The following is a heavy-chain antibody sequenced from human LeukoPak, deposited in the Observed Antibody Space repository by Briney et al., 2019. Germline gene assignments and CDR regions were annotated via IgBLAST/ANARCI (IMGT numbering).Heavy chain of an antibody. V-gene: IGHV1-18*01. J-gene: IGHJ4*02. D-gene: IGHD6-13*01. CDR3: ARLGIITAAGSNDY. Sequence: ASVKVSCKTSGYTFTSYGISWLRQAPGQGLEWMGWISAYKGDTDYAQKFQGRLTVTRDTSTSTVYMELQNVTSDDTAVYYCARLGIITAAGSNDYWGQGTLVTVSS. CDR1: GYTFTSYG. CDR2: ISAYKGDT.